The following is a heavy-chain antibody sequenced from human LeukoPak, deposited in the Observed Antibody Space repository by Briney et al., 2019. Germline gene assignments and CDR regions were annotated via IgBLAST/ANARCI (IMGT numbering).Heavy chain of an antibody. Sequence: GESLKISCEVPGYSFTSYCIGWLRQIPGKALECLETINPRHSGPTYSPSFQGQPTLPVDKSINTAYLQWSSLQASDTAMYYCGMSGDRVPLQDDVFDVWGQGTMVTVST. V-gene: IGHV5-51*01. J-gene: IGHJ3*01. CDR2: INPRHSGP. CDR3: GMSGDRVPLQDDVFDV. D-gene: IGHD1-26*01. CDR1: GYSFTSYC.